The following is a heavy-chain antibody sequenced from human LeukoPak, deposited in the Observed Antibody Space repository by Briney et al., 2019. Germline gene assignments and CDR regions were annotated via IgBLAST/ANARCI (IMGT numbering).Heavy chain of an antibody. CDR1: GYTLTELS. CDR3: ATELPSSGLIPYYFDY. D-gene: IGHD3-22*01. J-gene: IGHJ4*02. Sequence: ASVKVSCKVSGYTLTELSMHWVRQAPGKGLEWMGGFDPEDGETIYAQKFQGRVTMTEDTSTDTAYMELSSLRSEDTAVYYCATELPSSGLIPYYFDYWGQGTLVTVSS. CDR2: FDPEDGET. V-gene: IGHV1-24*01.